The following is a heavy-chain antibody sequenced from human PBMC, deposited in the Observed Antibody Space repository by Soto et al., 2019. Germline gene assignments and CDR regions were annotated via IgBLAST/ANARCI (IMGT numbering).Heavy chain of an antibody. CDR3: ARAGVVVTANYYGMDV. J-gene: IGHJ6*02. V-gene: IGHV5-51*01. Sequence: GESLKISCKGSGYSFTSYWIGWVRQMPGKGLEWMGIIYPGDSDTRYSPSFQGQVTISADKSISTAYLQWSSLKASDTAMYYCARAGVVVTANYYGMDVWGQGTTVTVS. D-gene: IGHD2-21*02. CDR1: GYSFTSYW. CDR2: IYPGDSDT.